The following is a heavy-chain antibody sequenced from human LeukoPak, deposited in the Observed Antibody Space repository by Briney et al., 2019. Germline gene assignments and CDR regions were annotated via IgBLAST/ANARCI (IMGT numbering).Heavy chain of an antibody. D-gene: IGHD1-1*01. Sequence: SETLSLTCTVSGDSISNYYWSWIRQPPWKGLEWIGYIYYSGSTNYNPSLKSRVSISADTSKNQFSLKLSSVTAADTAIFYCARHGRGFDYWGQGTLVTVSS. V-gene: IGHV4-59*08. J-gene: IGHJ4*02. CDR3: ARHGRGFDY. CDR2: IYYSGST. CDR1: GDSISNYY.